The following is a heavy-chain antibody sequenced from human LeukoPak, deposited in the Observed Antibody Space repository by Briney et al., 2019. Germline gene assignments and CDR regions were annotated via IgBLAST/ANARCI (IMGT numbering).Heavy chain of an antibody. V-gene: IGHV3-30*02. D-gene: IGHD3-3*01. Sequence: GGSLRLSCAASAFTFRSYGMHWVRQAPGKGLDWVAFIRYDGSNKYYGDSVKGRFTISRDNSKNSLNLQMNSLRAEDTAVYYCARLREIPVFGVVTKSTSYFDCWGQGTLVTVSS. CDR1: AFTFRSYG. CDR3: ARLREIPVFGVVTKSTSYFDC. CDR2: IRYDGSNK. J-gene: IGHJ4*02.